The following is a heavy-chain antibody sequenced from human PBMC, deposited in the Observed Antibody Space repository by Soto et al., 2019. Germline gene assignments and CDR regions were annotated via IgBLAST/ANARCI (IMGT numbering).Heavy chain of an antibody. CDR2: TYYRSKWYN. V-gene: IGHV6-1*01. D-gene: IGHD1-26*01. CDR1: GDSVSSNSAS. CDR3: ARDLGGATYFFYYGMDV. Sequence: SQTLSLTCVISGDSVSSNSASWNCIRQSPSRGFEWLGRTYYRSKWYNDYAVSVKSRITINPDTSKNQFSLQLNSVTPEDTAVYYCARDLGGATYFFYYGMDVWGQGSTVTVS. J-gene: IGHJ6*02.